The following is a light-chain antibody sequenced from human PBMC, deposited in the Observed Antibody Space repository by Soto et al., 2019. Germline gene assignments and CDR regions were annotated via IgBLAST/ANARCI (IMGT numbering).Light chain of an antibody. CDR3: QQYNSHPWT. CDR1: QSISTW. V-gene: IGKV1-5*03. Sequence: DIQMTQSPSTLSASVGDRVTITCRASQSISTWLAWYQQKPGKAPKPLIQKASSSESGVPSRFSGSGSGTEFTLTINILQPDDVAIYYCQQYNSHPWTFGQGTKVEIK. J-gene: IGKJ1*01. CDR2: KAS.